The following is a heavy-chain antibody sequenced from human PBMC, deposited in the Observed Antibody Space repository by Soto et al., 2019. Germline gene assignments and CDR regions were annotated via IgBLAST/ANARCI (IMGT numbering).Heavy chain of an antibody. J-gene: IGHJ4*02. D-gene: IGHD2-8*01. CDR2: IYYSGST. Sequence: QVQLQESGPGLVKPSETLSLTCTVSGGSISSYYWSWIRQPPGKGLEWIGYIYYSGSTNYNPSLKRRVTISVDTAKNQFSLKLSSVTAADTAVYYCAREGLVYGYFDYWGQGTLVTVSS. CDR3: AREGLVYGYFDY. V-gene: IGHV4-59*01. CDR1: GGSISSYY.